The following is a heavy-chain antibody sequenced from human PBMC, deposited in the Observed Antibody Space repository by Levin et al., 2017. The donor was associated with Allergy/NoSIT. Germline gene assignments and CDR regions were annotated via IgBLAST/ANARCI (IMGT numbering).Heavy chain of an antibody. J-gene: IGHJ4*02. CDR3: ARDAGSDNFDY. CDR2: INPNSGGT. V-gene: IGHV1-2*02. CDR1: GYTFTGYY. D-gene: IGHD2-21*02. Sequence: KLGESLKISCKASGYTFTGYYMHWVRQAPGQGLEWMGWINPNSGGTNYAQKFQGRVTMTRDTSISTAYMELSRLRSDDTAVYYCARDAGSDNFDYWGQGTLVTVSS.